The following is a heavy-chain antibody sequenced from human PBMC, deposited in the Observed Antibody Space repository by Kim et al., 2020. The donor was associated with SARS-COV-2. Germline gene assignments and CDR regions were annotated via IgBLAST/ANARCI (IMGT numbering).Heavy chain of an antibody. CDR1: GFTFSSYS. CDR3: ARGFRKYYYDSSGYFRE. V-gene: IGHV3-48*02. Sequence: GGSLRLSCAASGFTFSSYSMNWVRQAPGKGLEWVSYISSSSSTIYYADSVKGRFTISRDNAKNSLYLQMNSLRDEDTAVYYCARGFRKYYYDSSGYFREWGQGTLVTVSS. J-gene: IGHJ4*02. CDR2: ISSSSSTI. D-gene: IGHD3-22*01.